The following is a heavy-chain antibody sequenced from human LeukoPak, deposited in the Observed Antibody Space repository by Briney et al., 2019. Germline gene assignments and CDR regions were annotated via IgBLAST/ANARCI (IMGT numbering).Heavy chain of an antibody. J-gene: IGHJ4*02. Sequence: PGGSLRLSCAASGFTFSSYAMHWVRQAPGKGLEWVAVISYDGSNKYYADSVKGRFTISRDNAKNSLYLQMNSLRAEDTAVYYCASPGRFLEWLPYWGQGTLVTVSS. CDR2: ISYDGSNK. V-gene: IGHV3-30-3*01. D-gene: IGHD3-3*01. CDR3: ASPGRFLEWLPY. CDR1: GFTFSSYA.